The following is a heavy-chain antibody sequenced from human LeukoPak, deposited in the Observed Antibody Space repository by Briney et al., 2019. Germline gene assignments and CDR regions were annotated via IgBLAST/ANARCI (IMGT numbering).Heavy chain of an antibody. J-gene: IGHJ4*02. V-gene: IGHV1-24*01. CDR2: FDPEDGET. Sequence: ASVKVSCKVSGYTLTELSMHWVRQAPGKGLEWMGGFDPEDGETIYAQKFQGRVTMTEDTSTGTAYMELSSVRSEDTAVYYCATVAAAGYYGSGSYPYDYWGQGTLVTVSS. CDR3: ATVAAAGYYGSGSYPYDY. D-gene: IGHD3-10*01. CDR1: GYTLTELS.